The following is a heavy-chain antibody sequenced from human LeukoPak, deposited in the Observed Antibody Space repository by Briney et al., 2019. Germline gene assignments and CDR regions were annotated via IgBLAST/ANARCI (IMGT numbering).Heavy chain of an antibody. CDR3: TTKVIRGNSGDDYDD. Sequence: GGSLRLSCAASGVTFRSYGMHWVRQAPGKGLEWVALISSDGNDKLYGESVRGRFTVSRDDSKSTLYLEMNSLGAEDTAVYYCTTKVIRGNSGDDYDDWGQGTLVTVSS. J-gene: IGHJ4*02. CDR1: GVTFRSYG. V-gene: IGHV3-30*03. CDR2: ISSDGNDK. D-gene: IGHD5-12*01.